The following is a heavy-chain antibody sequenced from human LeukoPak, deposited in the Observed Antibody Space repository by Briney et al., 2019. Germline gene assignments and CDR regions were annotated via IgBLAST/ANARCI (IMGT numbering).Heavy chain of an antibody. CDR2: IRYDGSNK. Sequence: PGGSLRLSCAASGFTFSSYGMHWVRQAPGKGLEWVAFIRYDGSNKYYADSVKGRFTISRDNSKNTLYLQMNSLRAEDTAVYYCARGFLPIYCTNGVCHNGVVYWGQGTLVTVSS. J-gene: IGHJ4*02. CDR3: ARGFLPIYCTNGVCHNGVVY. D-gene: IGHD2-8*01. V-gene: IGHV3-30*02. CDR1: GFTFSSYG.